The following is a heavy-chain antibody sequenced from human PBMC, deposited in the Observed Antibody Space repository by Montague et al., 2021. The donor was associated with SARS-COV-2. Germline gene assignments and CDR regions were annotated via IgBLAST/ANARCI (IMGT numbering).Heavy chain of an antibody. D-gene: IGHD3-10*01. CDR1: SGSISSSDY. CDR3: ARHKVRRFEVGKFLWFGEFNFDI. J-gene: IGHJ3*02. V-gene: IGHV4-39*01. Sequence: SETLSLTCTVSSGSISSSDYCCWFRQPPGRRLVWIVSTHYSGTTYYNFPLNSRVTTFADTTKKQFSLRLHSATAADTGVYYCARHKVRRFEVGKFLWFGEFNFDIWGQGTMVTVSS. CDR2: THYSGTT.